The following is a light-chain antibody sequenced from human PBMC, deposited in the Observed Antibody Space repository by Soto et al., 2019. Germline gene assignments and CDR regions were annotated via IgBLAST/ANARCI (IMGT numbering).Light chain of an antibody. J-gene: IGLJ3*02. CDR2: GNS. V-gene: IGLV1-40*01. Sequence: QSVLTQPPSVSGAPGQRVTISCTGSSSNIGAGYDVHWYQQLPGTAPKLLIYGNSNRPSGVPDRFSGSKSGTSASLAITGLQAEDEADYYCQSYDSLSGSWVFGGGTKLTVL. CDR1: SSNIGAGYD. CDR3: QSYDSLSGSWV.